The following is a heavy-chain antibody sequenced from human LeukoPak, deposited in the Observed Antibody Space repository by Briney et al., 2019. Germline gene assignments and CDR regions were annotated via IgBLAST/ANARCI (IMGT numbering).Heavy chain of an antibody. Sequence: GGSLRLSCVASGFIFSSYSVHWVRQAPGKGLEWVAVVSSDGSKKFYAASVKGQFSISRDDSKNTLYLQMNSLRTEDTAVYYCARDRAYSGNDATYFDCWGQGTLVTVSS. CDR3: ARDRAYSGNDATYFDC. CDR2: VSSDGSKK. CDR1: GFIFSSYS. D-gene: IGHD5-12*01. J-gene: IGHJ4*02. V-gene: IGHV3-30-3*01.